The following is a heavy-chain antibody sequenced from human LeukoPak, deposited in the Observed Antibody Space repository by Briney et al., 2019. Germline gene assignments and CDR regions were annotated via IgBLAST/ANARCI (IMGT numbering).Heavy chain of an antibody. CDR3: KRSIGQWLVRARNAFDI. D-gene: IGHD6-19*01. CDR2: IYYSGST. Sequence: PSETLSLTCTVSGGSISSSSYYWGWIRQPPGKGLEWIGSIYYSGSTYYNPSLKSRVTISVDTSKNQFSLKLSSVTAADTAVYYCKRSIGQWLVRARNAFDIWGQGTMVTVSS. V-gene: IGHV4-39*07. J-gene: IGHJ3*02. CDR1: GGSISSSSYY.